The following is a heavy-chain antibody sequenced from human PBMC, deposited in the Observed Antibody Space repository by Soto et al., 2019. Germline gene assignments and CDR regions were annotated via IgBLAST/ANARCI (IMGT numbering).Heavy chain of an antibody. D-gene: IGHD5-12*01. Sequence: SETLSLTCAVYGGSFSGYYWSWIRQPPGKGLEWIGEINHSGSTNYNPSLKSRVTISLDTSKNQFSLKLSSVTAADTAVYYCARGYSGYDPFDYWGQGTLVTVSS. CDR2: INHSGST. J-gene: IGHJ4*02. CDR3: ARGYSGYDPFDY. CDR1: GGSFSGYY. V-gene: IGHV4-34*01.